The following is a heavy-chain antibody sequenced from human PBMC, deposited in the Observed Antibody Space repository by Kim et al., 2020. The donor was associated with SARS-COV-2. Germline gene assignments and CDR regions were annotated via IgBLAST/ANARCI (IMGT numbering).Heavy chain of an antibody. J-gene: IGHJ6*02. V-gene: IGHV7-4-1*02. CDR1: GYTFTSYA. Sequence: ASVKVSCKASGYTFTSYAMNWVRQAPGQGLEWMGWINTNTGNPTYAQGFTGRFVFSLDTSVSTAYLQISSLKAEDTAVYYCARDLFVVVPAATSKYYYYYGMDVWGQGTTVTVSS. CDR2: INTNTGNP. D-gene: IGHD2-2*01. CDR3: ARDLFVVVPAATSKYYYYYGMDV.